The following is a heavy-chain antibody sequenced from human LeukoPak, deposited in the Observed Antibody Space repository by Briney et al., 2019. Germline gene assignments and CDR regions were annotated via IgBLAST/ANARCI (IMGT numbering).Heavy chain of an antibody. CDR1: DDSISDYY. CDR2: FYNSGRA. Sequence: SETLSLTCTVSDDSISDYYRGWIRQPPGKGLEWIGYFYNSGRATYNPSLKSRVTISADTSKNHFSLKLNSVTTADTAVYYCTRGAGWLIDYWGQGILVTVSS. V-gene: IGHV4-59*01. CDR3: TRGAGWLIDY. J-gene: IGHJ4*02. D-gene: IGHD3-16*01.